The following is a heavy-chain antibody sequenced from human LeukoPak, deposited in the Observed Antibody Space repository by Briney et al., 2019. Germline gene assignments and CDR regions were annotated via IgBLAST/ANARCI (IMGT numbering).Heavy chain of an antibody. V-gene: IGHV3-53*01. J-gene: IGHJ4*02. D-gene: IGHD4-17*01. CDR2: IYSGGNT. CDR1: GFTVSSNY. Sequence: GGSLRLSCAASGFTVSSNYMSWVRQAPGKGLEWVSVIYSGGNTYYADSVKGRFTISRDNSKKTLYLQMNSLRAEDTAVHYCARDSTGTTTDYWGQGTLVTVSS. CDR3: ARDSTGTTTDY.